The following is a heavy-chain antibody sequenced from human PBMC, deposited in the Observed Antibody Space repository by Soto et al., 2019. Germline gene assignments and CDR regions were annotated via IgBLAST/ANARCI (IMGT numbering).Heavy chain of an antibody. V-gene: IGHV4-31*03. D-gene: IGHD3-22*01. CDR1: GGSISSGGFY. Sequence: SETLSLTCTVSGGSISSGGFYWSWIRQHPGKGLEWIGCIYYSGSTYYNPSLKSRVTISLDTSKNQFSLKLSSVTAADTAVFYCARVLFYYDSSGYLTYYFDYWGQGTLVTVSS. CDR3: ARVLFYYDSSGYLTYYFDY. J-gene: IGHJ4*02. CDR2: IYYSGST.